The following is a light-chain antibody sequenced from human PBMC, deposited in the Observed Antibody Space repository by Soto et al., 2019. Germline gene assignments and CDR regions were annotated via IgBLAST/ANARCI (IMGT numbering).Light chain of an antibody. J-gene: IGKJ4*01. CDR2: DAS. CDR3: QHYGTSLT. V-gene: IGKV1-33*01. CDR1: QDISNY. Sequence: DIQMTQSPSSLSASVGDRVTITCQASQDISNYLNWYQQKPGKAPKLLIYDASNLETGVPSRFSGSGSGTDFTLTISRLEPEDFAVYYCQHYGTSLTFGGRTKV.